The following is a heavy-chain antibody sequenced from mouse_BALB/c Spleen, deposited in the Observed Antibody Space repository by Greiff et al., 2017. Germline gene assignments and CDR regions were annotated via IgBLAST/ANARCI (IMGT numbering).Heavy chain of an antibody. CDR2: INPSSGYT. V-gene: IGHV1-4*01. D-gene: IGHD2-4*01. Sequence: VQLQESGAELARPGASVKMSCKASGFTFTSYTMHWVKQRPGQGLEWIGSINPSSGYTNYNQNFKVKATFTADKSSSTAYMQLSSLTSEDSAVYYCAMASTMITTGFAYWGQGTLVTVSA. CDR3: AMASTMITTGFAY. J-gene: IGHJ3*01. CDR1: GFTFTSYT.